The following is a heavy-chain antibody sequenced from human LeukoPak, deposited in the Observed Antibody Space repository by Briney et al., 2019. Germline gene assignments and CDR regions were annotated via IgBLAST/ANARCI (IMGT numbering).Heavy chain of an antibody. Sequence: PSETLSLTCTVSGGSISSYYWSWIRQPPGKGLEWIGYIYYSGSTNYNPSLKSRVTISVDTSKNQFSLKLSSVTAADTAVYYCARVALIAAAGQGDAFDIWGQGTMVTVSS. V-gene: IGHV4-59*08. CDR3: ARVALIAAAGQGDAFDI. D-gene: IGHD6-13*01. J-gene: IGHJ3*02. CDR1: GGSISSYY. CDR2: IYYSGST.